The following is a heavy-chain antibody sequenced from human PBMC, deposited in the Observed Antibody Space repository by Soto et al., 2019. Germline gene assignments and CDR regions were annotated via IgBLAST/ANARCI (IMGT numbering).Heavy chain of an antibody. CDR2: ISSSSSYT. V-gene: IGHV3-11*06. CDR3: ARYTAMDDFDY. D-gene: IGHD5-18*01. J-gene: IGHJ4*02. Sequence: LRLSCAASGFTFSDYYMSWIRQAPGKGLEWVSYISSSSSYTNYADSVKGRFTISRDNAKNSLYLQMNSLRAEDTAVYYCARYTAMDDFDYWGQGTLVTFSS. CDR1: GFTFSDYY.